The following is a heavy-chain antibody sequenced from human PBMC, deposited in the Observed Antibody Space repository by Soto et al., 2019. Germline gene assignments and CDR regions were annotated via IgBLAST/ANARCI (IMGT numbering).Heavy chain of an antibody. Sequence: GGSLRLSCAASGFTFSSYAMSWVRQAPGKGLEWVSAISGSGGSTYYADSVKGRFTISRDNSKNTLYLQMNSLRAEDTAVYYCGQQWLVRYFDYWGQGTLVTVSS. CDR2: ISGSGGST. CDR3: GQQWLVRYFDY. J-gene: IGHJ4*02. D-gene: IGHD6-19*01. V-gene: IGHV3-23*01. CDR1: GFTFSSYA.